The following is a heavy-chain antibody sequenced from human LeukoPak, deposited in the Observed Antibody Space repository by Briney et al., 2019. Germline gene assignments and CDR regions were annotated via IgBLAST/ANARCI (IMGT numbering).Heavy chain of an antibody. J-gene: IGHJ4*02. Sequence: ASVKISCKVSGYTFTDYYMHWVQQAPGKGREWMGLVDPEDGETIYAEKFQGRVTITADTSTDTAYMELSSRRSEDTAVHYCAPTIVGATPCFDYWGQGTLVTVSS. D-gene: IGHD1-26*01. V-gene: IGHV1-69-2*01. CDR1: GYTFTDYY. CDR2: VDPEDGET. CDR3: APTIVGATPCFDY.